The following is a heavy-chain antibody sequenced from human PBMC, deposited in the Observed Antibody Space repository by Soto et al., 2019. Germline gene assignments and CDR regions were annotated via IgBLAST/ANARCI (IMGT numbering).Heavy chain of an antibody. V-gene: IGHV1-69*01. CDR2: IIPIFGTA. CDR1: GGTFSSYS. CDR3: ARDGGRHSGGIDY. D-gene: IGHD1-26*01. Sequence: QVQLVQSGAEVKKPGSSVKVSCKASGGTFSSYSINWVRQAPGQGLGWMGEIIPIFGTANYAKKFQGRVTITADESTSTAYMELSSLRSEDTAVYYCARDGGRHSGGIDYWGQGTLVTVSS. J-gene: IGHJ4*02.